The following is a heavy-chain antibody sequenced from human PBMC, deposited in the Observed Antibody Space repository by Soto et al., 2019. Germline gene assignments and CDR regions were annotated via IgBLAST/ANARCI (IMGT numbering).Heavy chain of an antibody. D-gene: IGHD1-26*01. CDR3: ARYIGGATGVEGYFDY. CDR1: GFTFSDYY. CDR2: ISSSSSYT. V-gene: IGHV3-11*06. Sequence: GGSLRLSCAASGFTFSDYYMSWIRQAPGKGLEWVSYISSSSSYTNYADSVKGRFTISRDNAKNSQYLQMNSLRAEDTAVYYCARYIGGATGVEGYFDYWGQGPLVTVAS. J-gene: IGHJ4*02.